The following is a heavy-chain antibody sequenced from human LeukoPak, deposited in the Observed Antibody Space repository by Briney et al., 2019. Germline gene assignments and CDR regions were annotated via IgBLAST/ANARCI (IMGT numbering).Heavy chain of an antibody. CDR1: GGSISSSSYY. J-gene: IGHJ4*02. CDR3: ARSGGVESGSSSGGSLDY. V-gene: IGHV4-39*07. CDR2: IYYSGST. D-gene: IGHD6-6*01. Sequence: KASETLSLTCTVSGGSISSSSYYWGWIRQPPGKGLEWIGSIYYSGSTYYNPSLKSRVTISVDTSKNQFSLKLSSVTAADTAVYYCARSGGVESGSSSGGSLDYWGQGTLVTVSS.